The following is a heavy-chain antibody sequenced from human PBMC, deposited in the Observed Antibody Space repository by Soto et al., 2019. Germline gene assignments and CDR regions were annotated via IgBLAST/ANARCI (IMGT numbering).Heavy chain of an antibody. Sequence: GGSLRLSCAASGFTFSSYPFHWVRQAPGKGLEWVALISYDGSKKYYADSVMGRFTISRDNSENTVYPQMNSLRPDDTAVYYCARAIVLITHFDYWGLGTLVTVSS. D-gene: IGHD2-8*02. J-gene: IGHJ4*02. CDR1: GFTFSSYP. CDR2: ISYDGSKK. CDR3: ARAIVLITHFDY. V-gene: IGHV3-30-3*01.